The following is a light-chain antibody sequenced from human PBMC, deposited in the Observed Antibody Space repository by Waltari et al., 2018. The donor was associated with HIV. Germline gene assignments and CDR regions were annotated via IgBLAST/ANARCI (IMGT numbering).Light chain of an antibody. J-gene: IGLJ3*02. V-gene: IGLV1-40*01. CDR3: QSYDSSLGGRV. Sequence: QSVLTQPPSVSGAPGQRVTIPCTARIMLAGYHVHLFQQFPGTAPKLLIYSNRYRPSGVPDRFSGSNSGNSASLAITGLQAEDESTYYCQSYDSSLGGRVFGGGTNVTVL. CDR1: IMLAGYH. CDR2: SNR.